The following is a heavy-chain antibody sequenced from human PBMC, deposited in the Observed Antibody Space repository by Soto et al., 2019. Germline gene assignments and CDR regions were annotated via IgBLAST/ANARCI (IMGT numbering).Heavy chain of an antibody. D-gene: IGHD3-16*01. CDR1: SGSFSGYY. V-gene: IGHV4-34*01. Sequence: KPSETLSLTCAVYSGSFSGYYWTWIRQPPGKGLEWIGEIYQGLSIVYNPSLESRVTISGDSSKNQFSLKLRSVTATDTAVYYCARHGGYYFDYWGQGTLVTVSS. CDR2: IYQGLSI. J-gene: IGHJ4*02. CDR3: ARHGGYYFDY.